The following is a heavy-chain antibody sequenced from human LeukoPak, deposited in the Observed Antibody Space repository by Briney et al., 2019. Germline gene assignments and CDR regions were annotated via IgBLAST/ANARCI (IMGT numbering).Heavy chain of an antibody. CDR1: GGSISSSSYY. Sequence: SETLSLTCTVSGGSISSSSYYWVWIRQPPGKGLEWIGSIYYSGNVYYNPSLKSRVTISVDTSTNQFSLKLTSVTAADMAIYYCARKYRRLSYYDYWGQGTLVTVSS. CDR3: ARKYRRLSYYDY. V-gene: IGHV4-39*01. D-gene: IGHD3-10*01. J-gene: IGHJ4*02. CDR2: IYYSGNV.